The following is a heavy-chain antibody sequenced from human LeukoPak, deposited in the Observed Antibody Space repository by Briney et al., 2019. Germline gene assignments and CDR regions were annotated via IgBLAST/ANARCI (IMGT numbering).Heavy chain of an antibody. CDR1: GYTFTSYY. Sequence: ASVKVSCKASGYTFTSYYMLWVRQAPGQGLEWMGITNPSGDSTRYAQKFQGRVTMTRDTSISTAYMELSRLTSDDTAVYYCARDILTDDAFDIWGQGTMVTVSS. CDR3: ARDILTDDAFDI. V-gene: IGHV1-46*01. CDR2: TNPSGDST. D-gene: IGHD7-27*01. J-gene: IGHJ3*02.